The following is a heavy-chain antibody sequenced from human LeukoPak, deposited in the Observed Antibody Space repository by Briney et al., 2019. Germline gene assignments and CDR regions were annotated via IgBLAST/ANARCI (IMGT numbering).Heavy chain of an antibody. D-gene: IGHD2-2*01. CDR2: ISGSGGST. CDR1: GFTFSSYA. Sequence: GGSLRFSCAASGFTFSSYAMSWVRQAPGKGLEWVSAISGSGGSTYYADSVKGRFTISRDNSKNTLYLQMNSLRAEDTAVYYCAKSWGSSTRPHDYWGQGTLVTVSS. CDR3: AKSWGSSTRPHDY. J-gene: IGHJ4*02. V-gene: IGHV3-23*01.